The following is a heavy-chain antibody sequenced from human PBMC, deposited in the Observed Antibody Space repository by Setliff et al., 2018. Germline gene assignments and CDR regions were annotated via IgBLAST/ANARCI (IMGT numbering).Heavy chain of an antibody. CDR3: AKDSARGWYGALDS. CDR2: IWFDGSYK. V-gene: IGHV3-33*06. Sequence: GGSLRLSCAASGFSFSSYGMHWVRQAPGKGLEWVAVIWFDGSYKKYADSVKGRFSISRDNPKNMVYLQMSSLRAEDTGAYYCAKDSARGWYGALDSWGQGAPVTVSS. CDR1: GFSFSSYG. J-gene: IGHJ4*02. D-gene: IGHD6-19*01.